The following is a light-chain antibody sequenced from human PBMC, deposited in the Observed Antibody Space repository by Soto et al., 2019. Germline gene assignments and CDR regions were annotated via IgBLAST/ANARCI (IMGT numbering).Light chain of an antibody. Sequence: QSALTQPASVSGSPRQSITISCTGTSSDVGGFQYVSWYQQHPGKAPRLMIYEVSNRPSGVSNRFSGSKSGNTASLTISGLHAEDEADYYCSSYTTSTTVIFGGGTQLTVL. CDR3: SSYTTSTTVI. J-gene: IGLJ2*01. V-gene: IGLV2-14*01. CDR2: EVS. CDR1: SSDVGGFQY.